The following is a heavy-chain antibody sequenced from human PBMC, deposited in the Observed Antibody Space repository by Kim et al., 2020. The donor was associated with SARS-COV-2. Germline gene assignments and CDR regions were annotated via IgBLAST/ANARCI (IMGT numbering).Heavy chain of an antibody. D-gene: IGHD4-4*01. CDR3: ARDMDPTVYDY. Sequence: ASVKVSCKAYGYTFKSYPIHWLRQAPGQRPEWMGWVNAANDETQYSQKFQGRVTITRDTSANTAYMELRRLTTKDTAIYYCARDMDPTVYDYFGQGTLGT. J-gene: IGHJ4*02. CDR1: GYTFKSYP. V-gene: IGHV1-3*01. CDR2: VNAANDET.